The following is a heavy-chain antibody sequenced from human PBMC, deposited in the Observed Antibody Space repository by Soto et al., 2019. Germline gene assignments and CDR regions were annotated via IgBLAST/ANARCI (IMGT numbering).Heavy chain of an antibody. CDR2: IYPGDSDT. J-gene: IGHJ3*02. CDR1: GYSFTSYW. CDR3: GRPTTIFRDQGGFDI. D-gene: IGHD3-3*01. Sequence: ESLKISCKGSGYSFTSYWIGWVRQMPGKGLEWVGIIYPGDSDTRYSPSFQGQVTISADKSIITAYLQWSSLKASDTAMYYCGRPTTIFRDQGGFDIWGQGTIVTVAS. V-gene: IGHV5-51*01.